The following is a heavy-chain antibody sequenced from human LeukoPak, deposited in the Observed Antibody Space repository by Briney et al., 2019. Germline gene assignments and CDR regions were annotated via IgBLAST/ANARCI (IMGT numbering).Heavy chain of an antibody. J-gene: IGHJ4*02. CDR1: VYTFTDYY. CDR3: AREGGYCSSTSCSDEYYFDY. D-gene: IGHD2-2*01. Sequence: ASVKVSCKASVYTFTDYYINCVRQAPAQGLEWIGLINPNSGDTNYAQKFQDRVTMTRDTSISTAYKDLSRLRSDDTAVYYCAREGGYCSSTSCSDEYYFDYWGQGTLVTVSA. CDR2: INPNSGDT. V-gene: IGHV1-2*02.